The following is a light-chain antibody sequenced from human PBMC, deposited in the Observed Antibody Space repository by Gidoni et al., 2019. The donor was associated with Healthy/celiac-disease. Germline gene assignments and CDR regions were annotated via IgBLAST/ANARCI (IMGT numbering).Light chain of an antibody. J-gene: IGKJ2*01. CDR3: QQYGSSPVT. Sequence: EIVLTQSPGTLSLSPGERATLSCRASQSVSSSYLAWYQQKPGQAPRLLIYGASSRDTGIPDRFSGSGSGTDFTLTISRLEPEDFAVYYCQQYGSSPVTFGQGTKLEIK. V-gene: IGKV3-20*01. CDR2: GAS. CDR1: QSVSSSY.